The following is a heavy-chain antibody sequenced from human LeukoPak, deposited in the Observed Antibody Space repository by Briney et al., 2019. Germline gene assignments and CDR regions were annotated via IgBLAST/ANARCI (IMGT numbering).Heavy chain of an antibody. V-gene: IGHV3-30*18. D-gene: IGHD1-26*01. Sequence: GGSLRLSCAASGFTFSNHWLHWVRQAPGKGLEWVAVISYDGRSKYYADSVKGRFAISRDDSKNTVYLQMNSLRAEDTAVYYCAKEWELPGLDYWGQGTLVTVSS. J-gene: IGHJ4*02. CDR1: GFTFSNHW. CDR2: ISYDGRSK. CDR3: AKEWELPGLDY.